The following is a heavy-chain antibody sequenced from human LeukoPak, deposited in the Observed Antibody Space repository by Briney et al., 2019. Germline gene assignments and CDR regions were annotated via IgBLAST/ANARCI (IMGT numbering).Heavy chain of an antibody. CDR3: ARDQREQWLFRDHYFDY. CDR1: GYTFTGYY. J-gene: IGHJ4*02. V-gene: IGHV1-2*02. CDR2: INPNSGGT. Sequence: ASVKVSYKASGYTFTGYYMHWVRQAPGQGLEWMEWINPNSGGTNYAQKSQGRVTMTRDTSNSTVYMELSRLRSDDTAVYYCARDQREQWLFRDHYFDYWGQGTLVTVSS. D-gene: IGHD6-19*01.